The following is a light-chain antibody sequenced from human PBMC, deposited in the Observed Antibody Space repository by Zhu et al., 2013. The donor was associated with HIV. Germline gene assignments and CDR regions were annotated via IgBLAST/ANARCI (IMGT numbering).Light chain of an antibody. J-gene: IGKJ3*01. CDR1: QRVSTF. V-gene: IGKV1-9*01. CDR2: SSS. CDR3: HQPYTYPFT. Sequence: DIQLTQSPSFLSASVGDRVTITCRASQRVSTFLAWYQQKPGKAPQLLIYSSSTLEGGVPSRFSGSGSGAEFTLTISSLQPEDFATYYCHQPYTYPFTFGPWDQSGHQT.